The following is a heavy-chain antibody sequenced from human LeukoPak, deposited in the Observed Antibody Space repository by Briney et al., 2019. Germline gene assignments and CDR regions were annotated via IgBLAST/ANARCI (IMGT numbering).Heavy chain of an antibody. V-gene: IGHV4-34*01. J-gene: IGHJ4*02. Sequence: PSETLSPPCAVYGGVFRGFYWGWIPQPPGKGLEWIGEINHSGSTNYNPSLKSRVTISVDTSKNQFSLKLSSVTAADTAVYYCAGVDYWGQGTLVTVSS. CDR2: INHSGST. CDR1: GGVFRGFY. CDR3: AGVDY.